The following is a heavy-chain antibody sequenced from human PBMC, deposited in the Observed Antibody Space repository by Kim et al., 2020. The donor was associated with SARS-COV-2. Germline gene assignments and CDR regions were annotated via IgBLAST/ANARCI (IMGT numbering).Heavy chain of an antibody. D-gene: IGHD1-26*01. CDR1: GGSISSSSYY. CDR3: ARRAVGATKYYYYYGMDV. V-gene: IGHV4-39*01. Sequence: SETLSLTCTVSGGSISSSSYYWGWIRQPPGKGLEWIGSIYYSGSTYYNPSLKSRVTISVDTSKNQFSLKLSSVTAADTAVYYCARRAVGATKYYYYYGMDVWGQGTTVTVSS. J-gene: IGHJ6*02. CDR2: IYYSGST.